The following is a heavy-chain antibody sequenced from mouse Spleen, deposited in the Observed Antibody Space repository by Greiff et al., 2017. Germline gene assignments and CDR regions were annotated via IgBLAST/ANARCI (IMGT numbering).Heavy chain of an antibody. D-gene: IGHD2-5*01. J-gene: IGHJ4*01. CDR1: GYTFTDYY. CDR3: ARGDYSMKGMDY. V-gene: IGHV1-76*01. Sequence: VKLMESGAELVRPGASVKLSCKASGYTFTDYYINWVKQRPGQGLEWIARIYPGSGNTYYNEKFKGKATLTAEKSSSTAYMQLSSLTSEDSAVYFCARGDYSMKGMDYWGQGTSVTVSS. CDR2: IYPGSGNT.